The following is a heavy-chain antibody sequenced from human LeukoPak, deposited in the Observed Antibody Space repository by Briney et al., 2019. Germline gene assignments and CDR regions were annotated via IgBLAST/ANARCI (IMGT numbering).Heavy chain of an antibody. CDR3: ARDAIDSSGFDFDY. Sequence: PGESLRLSCAASGFTFSDYYMTWIRQAPGKGLKGIYYISTSAGTIYYADSVKGRFTISRDNAKNSLYLQMNSLRAEDTAVYYCARDAIDSSGFDFDYWGQGTLVTVSS. D-gene: IGHD3-22*01. CDR2: ISTSAGTI. V-gene: IGHV3-11*01. CDR1: GFTFSDYY. J-gene: IGHJ4*02.